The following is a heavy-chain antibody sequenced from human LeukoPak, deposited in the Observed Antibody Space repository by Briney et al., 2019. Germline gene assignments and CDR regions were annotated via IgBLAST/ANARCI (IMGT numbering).Heavy chain of an antibody. D-gene: IGHD3-10*01. V-gene: IGHV1-18*01. CDR1: GHTFTIYG. J-gene: IGHJ5*02. CDR2: ISAYNGNT. Sequence: ASVKVSCKASGHTFTIYGISWVRQAPGQGLEWMGWISAYNGNTNYAQKLQGRVTMTTDTSTSTAYMELRSLRSDDTAVYYCARDPGAYGSGSYLWFDPWGQGTLVTVSS. CDR3: ARDPGAYGSGSYLWFDP.